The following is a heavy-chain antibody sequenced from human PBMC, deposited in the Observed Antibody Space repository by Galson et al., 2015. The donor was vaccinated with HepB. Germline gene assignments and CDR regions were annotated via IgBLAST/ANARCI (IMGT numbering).Heavy chain of an antibody. CDR3: ARDYDSSGYYYYGVRLDY. D-gene: IGHD3-22*01. J-gene: IGHJ4*02. CDR2: ISSSSSTI. CDR1: GFSFSSYS. Sequence: SLRLSCAASGFSFSSYSMNWVRQARGKGLEWVSYISSSSSTIYYADSVKGRFTISRDNAKNSLYLQMNSLRAEDTAVYYCARDYDSSGYYYYGVRLDYWGQGTLVTVSS. V-gene: IGHV3-48*01.